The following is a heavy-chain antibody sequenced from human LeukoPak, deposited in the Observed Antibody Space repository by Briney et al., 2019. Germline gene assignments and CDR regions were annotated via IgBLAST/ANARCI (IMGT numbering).Heavy chain of an antibody. CDR1: SGSISSNY. Sequence: KPSETLSLTCTVSSGSISSNYWTWIRQPPGKGLEWIGYIYYSYSGSTNYNPSLKSRVTISVDTSKNKFSLNLSSMTAADTAVYYCARALASSSPYYYGIDVWGQGTTVTVSS. CDR2: IYYSYSGST. D-gene: IGHD6-13*01. CDR3: ARALASSSPYYYGIDV. J-gene: IGHJ6*02. V-gene: IGHV4-59*01.